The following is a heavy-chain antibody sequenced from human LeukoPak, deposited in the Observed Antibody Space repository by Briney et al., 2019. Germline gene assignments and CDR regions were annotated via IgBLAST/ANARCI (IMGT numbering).Heavy chain of an antibody. V-gene: IGHV3-11*01. Sequence: GGSLRLSCVVSGFTFSDYYMSWIRQAPGKGLEWVSYISSSGSTIYYADSVKGRFTISRDNAKNSLYLQMNSLRAEDTAVYYCARASYCSSSPFDYWGQGTLVTVSS. D-gene: IGHD6-6*01. CDR1: GFTFSDYY. CDR3: ARASYCSSSPFDY. J-gene: IGHJ4*02. CDR2: ISSSGSTI.